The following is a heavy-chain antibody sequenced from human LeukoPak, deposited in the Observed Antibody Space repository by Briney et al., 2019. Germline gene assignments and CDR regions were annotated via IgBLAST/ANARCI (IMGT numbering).Heavy chain of an antibody. CDR1: GGTFSSYS. CDR3: AGEEERGVTVAGTAFDY. J-gene: IGHJ4*02. D-gene: IGHD6-19*01. V-gene: IGHV1-69*04. CDR2: IIPTLGIA. Sequence: SVTVSFKASGGTFSSYSITWVRQAPGQGLEWVGRIIPTLGIANYAQKFPGRVTITADKSTGTAYMELSSLRSEDTAVYYCAGEEERGVTVAGTAFDYWGQGTLVTVST.